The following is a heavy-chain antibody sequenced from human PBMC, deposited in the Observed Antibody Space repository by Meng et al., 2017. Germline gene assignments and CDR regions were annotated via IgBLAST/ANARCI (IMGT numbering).Heavy chain of an antibody. V-gene: IGHV3-48*03. CDR3: ARGLYDIWTGYSIANFDY. Sequence: GESLKISCAASGFTFSSYEMNWVRQAPGKGLEWVSYISSSGSTIYYADSVKGRFTISRDNAKNSLYLQMNSLRAEDTAVYYCARGLYDIWTGYSIANFDYWGQGTLVTGAS. CDR2: ISSSGSTI. D-gene: IGHD3-9*01. J-gene: IGHJ4*02. CDR1: GFTFSSYE.